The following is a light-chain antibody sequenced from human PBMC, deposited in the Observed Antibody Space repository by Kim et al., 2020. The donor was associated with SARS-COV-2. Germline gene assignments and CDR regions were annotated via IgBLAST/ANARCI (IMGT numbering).Light chain of an antibody. CDR1: QSVGTY. Sequence: SGGDSVTITCRASQSVGTYLNWYQHKPGKAPNRLIYSASTLQSGVPSRFSGGGSGTEFTLTISSLQREDFATYYCQQTYSSLTVTFGQGTRLEIK. J-gene: IGKJ5*01. V-gene: IGKV1-39*01. CDR3: QQTYSSLTVT. CDR2: SAS.